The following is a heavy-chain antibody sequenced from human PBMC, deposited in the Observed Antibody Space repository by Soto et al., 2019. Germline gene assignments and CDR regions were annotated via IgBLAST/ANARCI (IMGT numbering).Heavy chain of an antibody. Sequence: SETQSLTYRVSGGAIISSSYFWGWVRQPPGKGLEWIGSIYYSGSTYYNPSLRSRVTISVDTSKNQFSLKLSSVTAADTAVFYCARHYSSGSRNWFDPWGQGTLVTVSS. CDR3: ARHYSSGSRNWFDP. CDR1: GGAIISSSYF. D-gene: IGHD6-19*01. CDR2: IYYSGST. V-gene: IGHV4-39*01. J-gene: IGHJ5*02.